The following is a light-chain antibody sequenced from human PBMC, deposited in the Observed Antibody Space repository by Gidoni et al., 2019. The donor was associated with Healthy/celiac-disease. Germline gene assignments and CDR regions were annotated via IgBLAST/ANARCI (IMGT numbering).Light chain of an antibody. Sequence: GTLSLSPGERATLSCRASQSVSSSYLAWYQQKPGQAPRLLIYGASSRATGIPDRFSGSGSGTDFTLTISRLEPEDFAVYYCQQYGSSPWTFXQXTKVEIK. J-gene: IGKJ1*01. CDR1: QSVSSSY. CDR3: QQYGSSPWT. CDR2: GAS. V-gene: IGKV3-20*01.